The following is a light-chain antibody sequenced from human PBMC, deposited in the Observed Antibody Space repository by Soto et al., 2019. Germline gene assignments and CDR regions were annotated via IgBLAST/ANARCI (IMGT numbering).Light chain of an antibody. CDR3: QQYYSTPSWT. Sequence: DIVMTQSPDSLAVSLGERATINCKSSQSVLYNSNNKDYLAWYQQKPGQPPKLLIYWASSRESGVPDRFSGRGSGTDFTLTISSLQAEDVAIYYCQQYYSTPSWTFGQGTKVEIK. V-gene: IGKV4-1*01. J-gene: IGKJ1*01. CDR2: WAS. CDR1: QSVLYNSNNKDY.